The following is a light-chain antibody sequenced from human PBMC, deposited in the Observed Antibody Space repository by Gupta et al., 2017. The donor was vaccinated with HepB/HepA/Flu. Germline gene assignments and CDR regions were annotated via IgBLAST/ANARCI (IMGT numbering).Light chain of an antibody. CDR3: AACDDSLSVV. Sequence: QSVLTQQPSASWTPGQRVPICCSGSSSNIGSNYVYWYQQLPGTAPKLLIYRNNQRPSGVPNRFSGSKSGTSASLAIIGLRSEDEADYYCAACDDSLSVVFGGGTKLTVL. CDR2: RNN. V-gene: IGLV1-47*01. J-gene: IGLJ2*01. CDR1: SSNIGSNY.